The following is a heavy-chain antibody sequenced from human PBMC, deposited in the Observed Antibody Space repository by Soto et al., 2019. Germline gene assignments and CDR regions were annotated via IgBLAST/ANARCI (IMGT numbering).Heavy chain of an antibody. D-gene: IGHD1-1*01. V-gene: IGHV3-48*03. Sequence: GGSLRLSCAASGFTFSSYEMNWVRQAPGKGLEWVSYISSSGSTIYYADSVKGRFTISRDNAKNSLYLQMNSLRAEDTAVYYCARDCPGTPFDYWGQGTLVTVSS. CDR1: GFTFSSYE. CDR3: ARDCPGTPFDY. CDR2: ISSSGSTI. J-gene: IGHJ4*02.